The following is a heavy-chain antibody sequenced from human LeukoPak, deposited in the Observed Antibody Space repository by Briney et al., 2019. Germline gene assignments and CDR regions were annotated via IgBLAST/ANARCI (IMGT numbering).Heavy chain of an antibody. V-gene: IGHV1-8*03. CDR3: AAVKTYYYDSSGYHLPLNAFDI. CDR1: GYTFTGYY. CDR2: MNPNSGNT. J-gene: IGHJ3*02. D-gene: IGHD3-22*01. Sequence: ASVKVSCKASGYTFTGYYMHWVRQAPGQGLEWMGWMNPNSGNTGYAQKFQGRVTITRNTSISTAYMELSILRSEDTAVYYCAAVKTYYYDSSGYHLPLNAFDIWGQGTMATVSS.